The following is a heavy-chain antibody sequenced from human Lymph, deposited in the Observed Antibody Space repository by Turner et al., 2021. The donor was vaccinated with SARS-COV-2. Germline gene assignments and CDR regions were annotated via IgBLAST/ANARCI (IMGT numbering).Heavy chain of an antibody. D-gene: IGHD2-15*01. CDR3: TRVKYCTGGSCYGYHFDY. V-gene: IGHV3-49*04. J-gene: IGHJ4*02. CDR2: MRIKAYGGTT. CDR1: GFTFGDYA. Sequence: EVQLVESGGGLVQPGQSLRLSCTASGFTFGDYAMSWVRQAPGKGLEWVGFMRIKAYGGTTQYAASVKGRFTISRDDSKSIAYLQMNSLKTEDTAVYYCTRVKYCTGGSCYGYHFDYWGQGTLVTVSS.